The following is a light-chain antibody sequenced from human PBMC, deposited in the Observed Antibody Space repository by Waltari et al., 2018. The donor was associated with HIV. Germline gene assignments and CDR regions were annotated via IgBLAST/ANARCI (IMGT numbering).Light chain of an antibody. J-gene: IGKJ2*01. Sequence: DIQMTHSPSTLSASVGDRVTITCRASQSISSWLAWYQQKPGKAPKLLIYRASSLESGVPARFSNSGSGTEFTLTISSLQPDDFATYYCQQYNSYPYTFGQGTKLEIK. V-gene: IGKV1-5*03. CDR2: RAS. CDR3: QQYNSYPYT. CDR1: QSISSW.